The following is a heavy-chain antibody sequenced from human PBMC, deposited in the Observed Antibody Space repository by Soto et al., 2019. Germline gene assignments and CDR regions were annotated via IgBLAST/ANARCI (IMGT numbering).Heavy chain of an antibody. J-gene: IGHJ4*02. CDR2: IYYSGTT. CDR3: ASALETKDFFDY. Sequence: SSETLSLTCTVSGGSISSGGYYWSWIRQHPGKGLEWIGYIYYSGTTHYNPSLKSRVSISVDASKNQFSLKLSSVTAADTAVYYCASALETKDFFDYWGQGILVTVSS. D-gene: IGHD1-7*01. CDR1: GGSISSGGYY. V-gene: IGHV4-31*03.